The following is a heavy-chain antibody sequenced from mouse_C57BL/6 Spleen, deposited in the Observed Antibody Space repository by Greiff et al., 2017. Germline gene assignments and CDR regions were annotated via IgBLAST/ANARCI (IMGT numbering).Heavy chain of an antibody. Sequence: DVKLVESGGDLVKPGGSLKLSCAASGFTFSSYGMSWVRQTPDKRLEWVATISSGGSYTYYPDSVKGRFTISRDNAKNTLYLQMSSLKSEDTAMYYCARHNSTSWFAYWGQGTLVTVSA. CDR3: ARHNSTSWFAY. J-gene: IGHJ3*01. D-gene: IGHD5-1*01. CDR2: ISSGGSYT. CDR1: GFTFSSYG. V-gene: IGHV5-6*02.